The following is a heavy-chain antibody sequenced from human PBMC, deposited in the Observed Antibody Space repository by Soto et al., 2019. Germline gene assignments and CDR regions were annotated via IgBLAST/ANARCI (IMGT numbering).Heavy chain of an antibody. J-gene: IGHJ5*02. D-gene: IGHD3-22*01. CDR1: GGSISGFY. CDR3: XXXXYDTDGYSLDP. Sequence: QVQLQESGPGLVKPSETLSLTCTVSGGSISGFYWSWIRQSPGKGLEWIGYIYDGDSTNYNPSLESRVIISVDTSKNHXSXXXXXXXAAXXXXXXXXXXXYDTDGYSLDPWGQGTLITVSS. CDR2: IYDGDST. V-gene: IGHV4-59*01.